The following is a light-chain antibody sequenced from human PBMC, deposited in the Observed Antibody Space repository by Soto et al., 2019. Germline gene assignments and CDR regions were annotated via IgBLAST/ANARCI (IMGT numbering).Light chain of an antibody. CDR2: AAS. V-gene: IGKV1-9*01. J-gene: IGKJ5*01. CDR1: QGISSY. CDR3: QQLNSYPLT. Sequence: DIKLTQSPSFLSASVGDRVTITCRASQGISSYLAWYQQKPGKAPKILIYAASTLQSGVTSRFSGSGSGTEFTLTISSLQPEDFATYYCQQLNSYPLTFGQGTRLETK.